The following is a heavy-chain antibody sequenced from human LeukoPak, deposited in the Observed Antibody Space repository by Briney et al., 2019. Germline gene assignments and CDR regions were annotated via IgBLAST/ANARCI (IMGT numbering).Heavy chain of an antibody. CDR3: AKDAVVVPAAILGWFDP. CDR2: ISYDGSNK. D-gene: IGHD2-2*02. Sequence: GRSLRLSCAASGFTFSSYAMHWVRQAPGKGLEWVAVISYDGSNKYYADSMKGRFTISRDNSKNTLYLQMNSLRAEDTAVYYCAKDAVVVPAAILGWFDPWGQGTLVTVSS. J-gene: IGHJ5*02. CDR1: GFTFSSYA. V-gene: IGHV3-30-3*01.